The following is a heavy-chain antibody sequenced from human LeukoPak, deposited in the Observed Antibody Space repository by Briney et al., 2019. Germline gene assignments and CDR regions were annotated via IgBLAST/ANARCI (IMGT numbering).Heavy chain of an antibody. Sequence: GGSLRLSCAASGNYWMHWVRQAPGKGLVWVSHINSDGSWTSYADSVKGRFTIAKDNAKNTVYLQMNSLRAEDTAVYYCARDGGYQLLSWPSYYYGMDVWDQGTTVTVSS. CDR2: INSDGSWT. CDR1: GNYW. CDR3: ARDGGYQLLSWPSYYYGMDV. D-gene: IGHD2-2*01. V-gene: IGHV3-74*01. J-gene: IGHJ6*02.